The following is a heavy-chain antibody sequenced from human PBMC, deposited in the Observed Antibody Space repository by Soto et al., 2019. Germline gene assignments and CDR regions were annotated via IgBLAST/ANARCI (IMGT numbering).Heavy chain of an antibody. J-gene: IGHJ4*02. V-gene: IGHV3-7*03. CDR1: GFTLSTYW. CDR3: ARNKIAAVTIFDS. Sequence: GGSLRLSCEAFGFTLSTYWMSWVRQAPGKGLEWVANIKQDGFERYYLYFVKCRFTISRDNAKNSLYLQMNSLRAEDTAGYYCARNKIAAVTIFDSWGQGALVT. CDR2: IKQDGFER. D-gene: IGHD3-9*01.